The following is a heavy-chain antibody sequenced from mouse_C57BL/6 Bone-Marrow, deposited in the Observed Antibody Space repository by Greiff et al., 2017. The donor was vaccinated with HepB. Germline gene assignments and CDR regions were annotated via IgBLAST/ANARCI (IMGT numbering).Heavy chain of an antibody. CDR2: IYPRSGNT. Sequence: QVQLQQSGAELARPGASVKLSCKASGYTFTSYGISWVKQRTGQGLEWIGEIYPRSGNTYYNEKFKGKATLTADKSSSTAYMELRSLTSEDSAVYFCARWGLLLYYFGYWGQGTTLTVSS. CDR1: GYTFTSYG. D-gene: IGHD2-12*01. CDR3: ARWGLLLYYFGY. J-gene: IGHJ2*01. V-gene: IGHV1-81*01.